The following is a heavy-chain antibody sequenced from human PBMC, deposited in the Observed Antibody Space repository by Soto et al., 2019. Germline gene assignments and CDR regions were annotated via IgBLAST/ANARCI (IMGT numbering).Heavy chain of an antibody. CDR3: TTALGQQLVVFDY. J-gene: IGHJ4*02. Sequence: EVQLAESGGGLVKPGGSLRLSCAASGFTFNNAWLSWVRQAPGKGLEWVGRIKSKADGETTDYAAPVKGRFIISRDDSKNMLYLQMDSLKTEDTALYYCTTALGQQLVVFDYWGQGTLITVSS. CDR2: IKSKADGETT. D-gene: IGHD6-13*01. CDR1: GFTFNNAW. V-gene: IGHV3-15*01.